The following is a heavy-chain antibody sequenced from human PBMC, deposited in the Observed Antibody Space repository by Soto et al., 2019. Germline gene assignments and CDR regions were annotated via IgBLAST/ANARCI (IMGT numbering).Heavy chain of an antibody. CDR3: ARDDPAIRRDFDI. V-gene: IGHV4-59*01. D-gene: IGHD2-21*01. Sequence: SDTLSLTCTVSGGSISSYYWSWIRQPPGKGLKWIGDIYYSGSTNYNPSLKSRVTRSVDTSKNQFSLKLSSVTAADTAVYYCARDDPAIRRDFDIWGQGTMVNVSS. CDR1: GGSISSYY. J-gene: IGHJ3*02. CDR2: IYYSGST.